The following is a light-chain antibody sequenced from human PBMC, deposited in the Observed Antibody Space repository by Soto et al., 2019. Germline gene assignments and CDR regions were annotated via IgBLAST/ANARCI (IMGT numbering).Light chain of an antibody. CDR3: ISYTTSGTLV. CDR1: SSDVGPYNY. J-gene: IGLJ3*02. V-gene: IGLV2-14*01. CDR2: EVS. Sequence: QSVLTQPASVSGSPGQSITISCTGTSSDVGPYNYVSWYQQHPGKAPKLMIYEVSNRPSGVSTRFSCSKSGNTASLTISGLQAEDDADYYCISYTTSGTLVFGGGTKLTVL.